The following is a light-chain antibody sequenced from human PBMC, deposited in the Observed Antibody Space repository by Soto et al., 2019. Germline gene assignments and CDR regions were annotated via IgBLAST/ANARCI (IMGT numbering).Light chain of an antibody. CDR2: WAS. CDR1: QSVLHSSNNKNY. J-gene: IGKJ1*01. Sequence: DIVMTQSPDSLAVSLGERATINCKSSQSVLHSSNNKNYLAWYQQKPGQPPKLLIYWASTRESGVPDRFSGSGSGTDFTLTISSLQAEDVAVYYCQQYYSTPQTFGQGTKVELK. V-gene: IGKV4-1*01. CDR3: QQYYSTPQT.